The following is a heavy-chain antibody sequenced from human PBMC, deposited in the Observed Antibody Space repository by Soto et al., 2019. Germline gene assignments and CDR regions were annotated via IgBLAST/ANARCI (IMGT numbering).Heavy chain of an antibody. CDR2: ISYDGSNK. CDR1: GFTFTSYT. J-gene: IGHJ1*01. CDR3: ARDSRVYSSGWYGYFHY. Sequence: GGSLRLSCAASGFTFTSYTFHWVRQAPGRGLEWVAVISYDGSNKYYADSVRGRFTISRDNSKNTLYLQMNSLRAEDRAVYYCARDSRVYSSGWYGYFHYWGQGTLVTVSS. V-gene: IGHV3-30-3*01. D-gene: IGHD6-19*01.